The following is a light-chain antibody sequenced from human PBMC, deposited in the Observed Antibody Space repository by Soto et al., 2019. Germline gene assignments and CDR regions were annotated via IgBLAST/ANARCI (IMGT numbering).Light chain of an antibody. CDR3: QKYNNWPRT. CDR2: GAS. V-gene: IGKV3-15*01. Sequence: EIVMTQSPDTLSVSPGERATLSCRASQSVSSSLAWYQQKAGQAPRLLIYGASTRATDIPARFSGSGSGTEFTLTISSLQSADFAVYYCQKYNNWPRTFGQGTKLEIK. J-gene: IGKJ2*01. CDR1: QSVSSS.